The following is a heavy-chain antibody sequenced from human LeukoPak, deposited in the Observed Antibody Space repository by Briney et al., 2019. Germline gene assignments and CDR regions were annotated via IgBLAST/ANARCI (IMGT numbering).Heavy chain of an antibody. V-gene: IGHV4-30-4*01. J-gene: IGHJ4*02. CDR3: ARENNYYDSSGRYYFDY. D-gene: IGHD3-22*01. CDR2: THDSGST. CDR1: GGSISSGVYF. Sequence: SETLSLTCTVTGGSISSGVYFWSWIRQPPGKGLEWIGYTHDSGSTYYDPSLKSRVTISLDTFKNQFSLKLSSVTAADTAVYYCARENNYYDSSGRYYFDYWGQGTLVTVSS.